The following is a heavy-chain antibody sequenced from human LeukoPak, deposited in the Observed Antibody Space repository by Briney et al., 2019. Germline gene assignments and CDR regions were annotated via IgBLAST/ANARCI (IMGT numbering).Heavy chain of an antibody. CDR3: ARVSRAYFDY. J-gene: IGHJ4*02. CDR1: GGSFSGYY. CDR2: IYHSGST. Sequence: TSETLSLTCAVSGGSFSGYYWSWIRQPPGKGLEWIASIYHSGSTYYNPSLKSRVTISVDTSKNQFSLKLSSVTAADTAVYYCARVSRAYFDYWGQGTLVTVSS. V-gene: IGHV4-34*01. D-gene: IGHD2-2*01.